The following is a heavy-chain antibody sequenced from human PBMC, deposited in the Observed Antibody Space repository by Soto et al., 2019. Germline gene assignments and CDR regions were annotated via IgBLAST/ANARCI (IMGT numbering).Heavy chain of an antibody. V-gene: IGHV3-53*01. J-gene: IGHJ3*02. Sequence: GGSLRLSCAASGFTVSSNYMSWVRQAPGKWLEWVSVIYSGGSTYYADSVKGRFTISRDNSKNTLYLQMNSVRAEDTAVYYCARDWKNADAFDIWGQGXMVTV. CDR1: GFTVSSNY. CDR2: IYSGGST. CDR3: ARDWKNADAFDI. D-gene: IGHD1-1*01.